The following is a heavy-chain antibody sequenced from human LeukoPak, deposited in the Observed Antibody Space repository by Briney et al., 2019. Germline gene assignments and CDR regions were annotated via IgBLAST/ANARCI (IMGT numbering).Heavy chain of an antibody. V-gene: IGHV1-2*02. CDR3: ASSPTTGTTAYFDY. D-gene: IGHD1-1*01. CDR1: GYTFTGYY. CDR2: INPNSGGT. Sequence: ASVKVSCKASGYTFTGYYMHWVRQAPGQGLEWMGWINPNSGGTNYAQKFQGRVTMTRDTSISTAYMELSRLRSEDTAVYFCASSPTTGTTAYFDYWGQGTLVTVSS. J-gene: IGHJ4*02.